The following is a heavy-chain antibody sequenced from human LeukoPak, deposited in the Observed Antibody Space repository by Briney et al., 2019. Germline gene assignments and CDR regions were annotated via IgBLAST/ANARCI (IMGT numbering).Heavy chain of an antibody. CDR1: GFTFSNYW. J-gene: IGHJ5*01. V-gene: IGHV3-7*05. D-gene: IGHD2-15*01. CDR2: MKRDGSEK. Sequence: GGSLRLSCAVSGFTFSNYWMNWVRQAPGKGLEWVANMKRDGSEKYYVDSVKGRFTISRDNAKNALYLQMNYLRDEDTAVYYCAGGQGWQFDFWGQGTLVTVSS. CDR3: AGGQGWQFDF.